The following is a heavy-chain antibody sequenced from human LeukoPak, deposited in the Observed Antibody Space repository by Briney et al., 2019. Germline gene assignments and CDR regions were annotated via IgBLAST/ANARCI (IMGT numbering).Heavy chain of an antibody. CDR3: ARLYCGGDCYE. CDR2: ISYDGSNK. Sequence: GGSLRLSCAASGFTFSSYPMHWVRQAPGKGLEWVAVISYDGSNKYYADSVKGRFTISRDNSKNTLYLQMNSLRAEDTAVYYCARLYCGGDCYEWGQGTLVTVSS. V-gene: IGHV3-30-3*01. CDR1: GFTFSSYP. D-gene: IGHD2-21*01. J-gene: IGHJ4*02.